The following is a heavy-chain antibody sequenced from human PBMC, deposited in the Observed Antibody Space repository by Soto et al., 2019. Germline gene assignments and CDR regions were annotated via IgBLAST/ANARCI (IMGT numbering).Heavy chain of an antibody. CDR1: GFIFRHDL. D-gene: IGHD6-25*01. CDR2: IKEDGSER. CDR3: AREKRANGYFDY. V-gene: IGHV3-7*01. Sequence: GGSLRLSCAASGFIFRHDLMSWVRQAPGRGLEWVANIKEDGSERYYVDSVNGRFTISRDNAKNSLYLEMTRPRADDTAIYYCAREKRANGYFDYWGQGTRVTVSS. J-gene: IGHJ4*02.